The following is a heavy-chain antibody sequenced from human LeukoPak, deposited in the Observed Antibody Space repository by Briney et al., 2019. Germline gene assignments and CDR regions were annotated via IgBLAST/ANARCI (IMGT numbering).Heavy chain of an antibody. CDR1: GFTFSSYG. D-gene: IGHD2-2*01. J-gene: IGHJ4*02. CDR2: IRYDGSNK. Sequence: EGSLRLSCAASGFTFSSYGMHWVRQAPGKGLEWVAFIRYDGSNKYYADSVKGRFTISRDNSKNTLYLQMNSLRAEDTAVYYCAKDLGYCSSTSCRDFDYWGQGTLVTVSS. V-gene: IGHV3-30*02. CDR3: AKDLGYCSSTSCRDFDY.